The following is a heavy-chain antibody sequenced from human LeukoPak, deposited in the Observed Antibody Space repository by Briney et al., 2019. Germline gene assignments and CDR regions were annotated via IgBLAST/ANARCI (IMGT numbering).Heavy chain of an antibody. V-gene: IGHV3-7*01. CDR3: TRVEETATTAAIIRKYSYYYYYMDV. J-gene: IGHJ6*03. Sequence: GGSLRLPCAASGFTFSTYRMSWVRQAPGKGLEWVANIKQGGSEKHYVDSVKGRFTISRDNAKNSLYLQMSSLRAEDTAVYYCTRVEETATTAAIIRKYSYYYYYMDVWGKGNTVTASS. D-gene: IGHD4-11*01. CDR1: GFTFSTYR. CDR2: IKQGGSEK.